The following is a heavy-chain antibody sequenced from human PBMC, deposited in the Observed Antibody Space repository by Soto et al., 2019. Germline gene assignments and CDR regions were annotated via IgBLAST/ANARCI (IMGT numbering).Heavy chain of an antibody. V-gene: IGHV3-15*07. CDR2: IKSKTDGGTT. CDR3: TTEVGIQLWISPYYYYGMDV. D-gene: IGHD5-18*01. Sequence: GVLRLSCAASGFTFSNAWMNWVRQAPGKGLEWVGRIKSKTDGGTTDYAAPVKGRFTISRDDSKNTLYLQMNSLKTEDTAVYYCTTEVGIQLWISPYYYYGMDVCGQGTTVTVSS. J-gene: IGHJ6*02. CDR1: GFTFSNAW.